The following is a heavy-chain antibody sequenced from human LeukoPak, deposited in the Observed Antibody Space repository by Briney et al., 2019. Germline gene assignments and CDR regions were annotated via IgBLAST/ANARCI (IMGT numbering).Heavy chain of an antibody. V-gene: IGHV4-59*01. CDR2: IYYSGST. CDR3: ARDLGGWNGD. Sequence: SETLSLTCTVSSGSISTYFWSWIRQPPGKGLEWIGYIYYSGSTNYNPSLKSRVTISVDTSKNQFSLKLSSVTAADTAVYYCARDLGGWNGDWGQGTLVTVSS. CDR1: SGSISTYF. D-gene: IGHD1-1*01. J-gene: IGHJ4*02.